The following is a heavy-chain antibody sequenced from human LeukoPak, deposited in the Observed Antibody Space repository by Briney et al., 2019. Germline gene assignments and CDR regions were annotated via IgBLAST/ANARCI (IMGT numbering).Heavy chain of an antibody. Sequence: GGSLRLSCTASGFSFEDYGMHWVRQAPGKGLEWVAVISYDGSNKYYADSVKGRFTISRDNSKNTLYLQMNSLRAEDTAVYYCAKDHLAWELLSSSPDYWGQGTLVTVSS. D-gene: IGHD1-26*01. CDR3: AKDHLAWELLSSSPDY. CDR1: GFSFEDYG. CDR2: ISYDGSNK. V-gene: IGHV3-30*18. J-gene: IGHJ4*02.